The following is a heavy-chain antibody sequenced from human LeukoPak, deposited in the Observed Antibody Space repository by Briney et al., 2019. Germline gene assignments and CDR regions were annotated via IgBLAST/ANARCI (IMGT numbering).Heavy chain of an antibody. CDR2: MYISGST. J-gene: IGHJ4*02. CDR3: ARDYLVGAPLDS. V-gene: IGHV4-4*07. CDR1: GVSITNYY. Sequence: SETLSLTCTVSGVSITNYYWAWIRQPAGKGLEWIGRMYISGSTNYNPSLKSRVSISIDKTNNQFSLKLRSVTAADTAVYYCARDYLVGAPLDSWRQGTLVTVSS. D-gene: IGHD1-26*01.